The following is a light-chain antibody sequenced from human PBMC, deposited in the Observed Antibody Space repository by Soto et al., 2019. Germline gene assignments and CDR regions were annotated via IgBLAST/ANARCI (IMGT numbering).Light chain of an antibody. J-gene: IGKJ2*01. Sequence: ETVLTQSPGTLSLSPGERATLSCRAGQSISNNYLSWYQQTPGQAPRLIIHDASSRTTGIPDRFSGSGSGTDFTLTISRLEPEDVELYDCQWYGISHSEYTFGQGTMLEI. CDR2: DAS. CDR3: QWYGISHSEYT. V-gene: IGKV3-20*01. CDR1: QSISNNY.